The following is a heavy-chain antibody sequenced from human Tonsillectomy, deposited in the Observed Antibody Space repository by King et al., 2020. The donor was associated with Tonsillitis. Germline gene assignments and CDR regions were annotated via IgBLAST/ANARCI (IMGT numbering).Heavy chain of an antibody. D-gene: IGHD3-22*01. CDR3: ARQDLYYYDSSGQGYY. V-gene: IGHV4-4*02. CDR1: GGSISSSSW. Sequence: VQLQESGPGLVKPSGTLSLTCAVSGGSISSSSWWGWVRQPPGKGLEWLGEIYHSGTTNYNPSLKSRVTISVDKSKKQFSLRLTSVTAADTAVYYCARQDLYYYDSSGQGYYWGQGTLVTVSS. J-gene: IGHJ4*02. CDR2: IYHSGTT.